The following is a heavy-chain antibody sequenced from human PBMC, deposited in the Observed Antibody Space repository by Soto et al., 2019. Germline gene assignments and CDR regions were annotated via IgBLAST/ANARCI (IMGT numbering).Heavy chain of an antibody. CDR1: GFTFSAHW. CDR3: VAWGDSSNL. CDR2: IKPDGSEK. D-gene: IGHD3-22*01. Sequence: EVPLVDSGGGLVQPGGSLRLSCAASGFTFSAHWMTWVRQGPGKGLEWVAHIKPDGSEKYYVDAVKGRFAISRDNVENSLHLQMNGLSVDDTAMYYCVAWGDSSNLWGQGTLVTVSS. V-gene: IGHV3-7*01. J-gene: IGHJ4*02.